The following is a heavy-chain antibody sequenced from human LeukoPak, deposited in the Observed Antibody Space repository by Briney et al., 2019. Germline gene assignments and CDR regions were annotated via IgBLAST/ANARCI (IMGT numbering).Heavy chain of an antibody. CDR2: INTDGSTT. D-gene: IGHD1-26*01. J-gene: IGHJ4*02. Sequence: EGSLRLSCTASGFTFSSYWMHWVRQAPGKGLVWVSRINTDGSTTSYADSVRGRFTISRDNAKNTVYLQMNSLRAEDTAVYYCARDGRSGNFDKWGQGTLVSVSS. V-gene: IGHV3-74*01. CDR1: GFTFSSYW. CDR3: ARDGRSGNFDK.